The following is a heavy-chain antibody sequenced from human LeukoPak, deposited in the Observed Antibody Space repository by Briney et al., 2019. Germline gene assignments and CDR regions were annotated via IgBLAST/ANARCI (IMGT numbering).Heavy chain of an antibody. CDR1: GFSFSSYA. D-gene: IGHD1-26*01. CDR3: AKGKVNHLGALDF. J-gene: IGHJ4*02. Sequence: GGSLRLSCAASGFSFSSYAMSWVRQAPGKGLEWVSSVSESGDGTYYADSVMGRFIISRDNSRKTFHLQMDSLRADDTAIYYCAKGKVNHLGALDFWGQGTLVTVSS. V-gene: IGHV3-23*01. CDR2: VSESGDGT.